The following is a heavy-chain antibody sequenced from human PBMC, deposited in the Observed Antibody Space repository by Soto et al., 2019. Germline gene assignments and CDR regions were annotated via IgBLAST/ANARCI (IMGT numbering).Heavy chain of an antibody. CDR1: GFTFSSYA. Sequence: GGSLRLSCAASGFTFSSYAMSWVRQAPGKGLEWVSAISGSGGSTYYADSVKGRFTVSRDNSKNTLDLQMNSLRAEDTAVYYCAKDRDYYDSSGYYLAQTGDAFDIWGQGTMVTVSS. CDR2: ISGSGGST. V-gene: IGHV3-23*01. J-gene: IGHJ3*02. CDR3: AKDRDYYDSSGYYLAQTGDAFDI. D-gene: IGHD3-22*01.